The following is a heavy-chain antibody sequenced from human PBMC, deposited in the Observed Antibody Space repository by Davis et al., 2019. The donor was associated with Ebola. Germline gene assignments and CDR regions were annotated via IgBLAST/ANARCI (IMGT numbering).Heavy chain of an antibody. CDR1: GFTFSSYA. CDR3: AKGSGFWSGYSSWFDP. CDR2: ISGSGGST. Sequence: GGSLRLSCAASGFTFSSYAMSWVRQAPGKGLEWVSAISGSGGSTYYADSVKGRFIISRDNSKNTLYLQMNILRAEDTAVYYCAKGSGFWSGYSSWFDPWGQGTLVTVSS. V-gene: IGHV3-23*01. J-gene: IGHJ5*02. D-gene: IGHD3-3*01.